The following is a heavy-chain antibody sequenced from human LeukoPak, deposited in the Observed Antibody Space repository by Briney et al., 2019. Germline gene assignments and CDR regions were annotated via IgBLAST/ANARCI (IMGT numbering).Heavy chain of an antibody. J-gene: IGHJ4*02. D-gene: IGHD4-17*01. CDR3: AKDRRGMTAVTTYYFDY. Sequence: AGGSLRLSCAASGFAFSSFPVHWVRQAPGKGLEWVAVISYDGKNRNYADSVKGRFTLSRDDSKNTLWLQMNSLRAEDSAVYYCAKDRRGMTAVTTYYFDYWGQGTLVTVSS. CDR1: GFAFSSFP. V-gene: IGHV3-30*04. CDR2: ISYDGKNR.